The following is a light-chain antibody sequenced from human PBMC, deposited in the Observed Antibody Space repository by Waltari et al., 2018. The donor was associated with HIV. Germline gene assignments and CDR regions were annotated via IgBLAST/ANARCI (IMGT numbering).Light chain of an antibody. CDR3: CSHAGNFIFA. Sequence: QSALTQPHSVSGSPGQSLTISCTGTSPYVVTFVSWYQQYPGQAPQVIIYDVNKRPPGVPDRFSASKSGNTAFLTISGLQAEDEAEYHCCSHAGNFIFAFGTGTKVTVL. CDR1: SPYVVTF. V-gene: IGLV2-11*01. CDR2: DVN. J-gene: IGLJ1*01.